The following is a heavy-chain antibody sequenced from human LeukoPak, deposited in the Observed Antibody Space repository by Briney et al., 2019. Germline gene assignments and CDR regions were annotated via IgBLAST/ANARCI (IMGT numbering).Heavy chain of an antibody. V-gene: IGHV3-7*05. D-gene: IGHD2-2*01. CDR2: IKQDERDK. CDR3: ARDNRDIAVVPAAMGDYYYYGMDV. J-gene: IGHJ6*02. CDR1: GFTFSNYW. Sequence: GGSLRLSCAASGFTFSNYWMSWVRQAPGKGLEWVASIKQDERDKYYVGSVKGRFTISRDNAKKSLCLQMNSLRAEDTAVYYCARDNRDIAVVPAAMGDYYYYGMDVWGQGTTVTVSS.